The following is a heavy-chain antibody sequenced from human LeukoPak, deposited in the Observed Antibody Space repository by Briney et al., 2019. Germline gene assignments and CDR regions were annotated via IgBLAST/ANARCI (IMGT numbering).Heavy chain of an antibody. CDR1: GFTFSSYA. Sequence: GGSLRLSCAASGFTFSSYAMSWVRQAPGKGLEWVSAISGSGGSTYYADSVKGRFTISRDNSKNSLYLQMNSLRAEDTALYYCAREGYSSSWSYFDYWGQGTLVTVSS. V-gene: IGHV3-23*01. J-gene: IGHJ4*02. CDR3: AREGYSSSWSYFDY. CDR2: ISGSGGST. D-gene: IGHD6-13*01.